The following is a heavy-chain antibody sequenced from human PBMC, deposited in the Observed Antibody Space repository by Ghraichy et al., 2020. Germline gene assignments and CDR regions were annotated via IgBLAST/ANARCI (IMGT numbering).Heavy chain of an antibody. CDR2: IYNSGTT. CDR1: GDSVSSGFYY. D-gene: IGHD1-1*01. V-gene: IGHV4-61*03. CDR3: SSRGSILASGGWNDSIRDYYNGKDG. Sequence: SETLSLTCTVSGDSVSSGFYYWSWIRQSPRKGLEWIGYIYNSGTTNYNPSLKSRVTISVDTSKNHFSLTLRSVTAADTAVYYCSSRGSILASGGWNDSIRDYYNGKDGWGHGTTVTVSS. J-gene: IGHJ6*02.